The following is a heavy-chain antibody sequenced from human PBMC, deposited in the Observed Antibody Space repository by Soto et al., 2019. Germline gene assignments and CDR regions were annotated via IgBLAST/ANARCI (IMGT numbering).Heavy chain of an antibody. CDR1: GYTFTSYY. J-gene: IGHJ6*02. D-gene: IGHD6-6*01. CDR3: ARPLAARPPYYYGMDV. V-gene: IGHV1-46*01. CDR2: INPSGGST. Sequence: AAVKVSCKASGYTFTSYYMHLVRQAPGQGLEWMGIINPSGGSTSYAQKFQGRVTMTRDTSTSTVYMELSSLRSEDTAVYYCARPLAARPPYYYGMDVWGQGTTVTVSS.